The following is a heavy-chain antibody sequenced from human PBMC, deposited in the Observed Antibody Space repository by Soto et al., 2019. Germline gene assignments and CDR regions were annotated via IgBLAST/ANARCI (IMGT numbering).Heavy chain of an antibody. CDR1: GGSISSGGYY. CDR2: IYYSGST. CDR3: ARVPRGDDYGDYGFDY. D-gene: IGHD4-17*01. Sequence: QVQLQESGPGLVKPSQTLSLTCTVSGGSISSGGYYWSWIRQHPGKGLEWIGYIYYSGSTYYNPSLKSRVPISADTSKNQFSLKLSSVTAADTAVYYCARVPRGDDYGDYGFDYWGQRTLVTVSS. V-gene: IGHV4-31*03. J-gene: IGHJ4*02.